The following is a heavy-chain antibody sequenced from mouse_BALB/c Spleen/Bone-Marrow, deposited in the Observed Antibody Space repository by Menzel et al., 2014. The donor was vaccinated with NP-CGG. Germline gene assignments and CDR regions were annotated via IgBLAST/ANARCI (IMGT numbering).Heavy chain of an antibody. CDR1: GYAFSSYW. D-gene: IGHD4-1*01. J-gene: IGHJ2*01. CDR3: AREANWNFDY. Sequence: VHLVESGAELVRPGSSVKISCKASGYAFSSYWMNWVKQRPGQGLEWIGQIYPGDGDTNYNGKFKGKATLTADKSSSTAYMQLSSLTSEDSAVYFCAREANWNFDYWGQGTTLTVSS. CDR2: IYPGDGDT. V-gene: IGHV1-80*01.